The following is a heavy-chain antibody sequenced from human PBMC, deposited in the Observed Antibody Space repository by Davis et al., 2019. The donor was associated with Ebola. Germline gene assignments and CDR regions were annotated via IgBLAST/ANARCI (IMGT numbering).Heavy chain of an antibody. Sequence: MPSETLSLTCTVSGGSVSSDNYYWSWIRQPPGKGLEWIGNIYYSGSTNYNSSLKSRVTISVDTSKNQFSLKLSSVTAADTAVYYCARGYGDYYFDYWGQGTLVTVSS. D-gene: IGHD4-17*01. CDR1: GGSVSSDNYY. J-gene: IGHJ4*02. CDR3: ARGYGDYYFDY. V-gene: IGHV4-61*01. CDR2: IYYSGST.